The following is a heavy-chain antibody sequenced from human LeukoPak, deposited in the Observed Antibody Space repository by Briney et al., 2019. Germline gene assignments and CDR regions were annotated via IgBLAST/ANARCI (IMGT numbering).Heavy chain of an antibody. Sequence: GGSLRLSCAASGFTFSSYAMSWVRQAPGKGLEWVSVISSSGHSIHYADSVKGRFTISRDNSKNTVYLQMNSLRAEDTAVCYCANEGPNFDYWGQGTLVTVSS. D-gene: IGHD2-8*01. CDR1: GFTFSSYA. CDR2: ISSSGHSI. J-gene: IGHJ4*02. V-gene: IGHV3-23*01. CDR3: ANEGPNFDY.